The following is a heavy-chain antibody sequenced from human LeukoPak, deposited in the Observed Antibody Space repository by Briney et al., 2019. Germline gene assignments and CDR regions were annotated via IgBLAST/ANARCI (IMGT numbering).Heavy chain of an antibody. CDR2: IYYSGST. CDR1: GGSISSYY. D-gene: IGHD3-9*01. Sequence: TSETLSLTCTVSGGSISSYYWSWIRQPPGKGLEWIGYIYYSGSTNYNPSLKSRVTISVDTSKNQFSLKLSSVTAADTAVYYCARGIGLHYDILTGYYQGANWFDPWGQGTLVTVSS. V-gene: IGHV4-59*01. J-gene: IGHJ5*02. CDR3: ARGIGLHYDILTGYYQGANWFDP.